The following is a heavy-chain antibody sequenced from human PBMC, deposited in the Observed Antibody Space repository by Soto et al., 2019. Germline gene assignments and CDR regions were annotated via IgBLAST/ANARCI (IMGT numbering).Heavy chain of an antibody. D-gene: IGHD1-26*01. CDR2: ISPTSSYI. Sequence: GGSLRLSCVVPGFTFSNYNMNWVRQAPGKGLEWVSSISPTSSYIYYADSVKGRFTISRDNAKNSLYLQMNSLRAEDTAVYYCARGVGAVTGREEYWGQGTLVTVSS. J-gene: IGHJ4*02. V-gene: IGHV3-21*01. CDR1: GFTFSNYN. CDR3: ARGVGAVTGREEY.